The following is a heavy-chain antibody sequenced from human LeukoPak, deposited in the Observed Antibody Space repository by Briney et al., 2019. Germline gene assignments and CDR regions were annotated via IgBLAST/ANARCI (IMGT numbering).Heavy chain of an antibody. Sequence: GGSLRLSCAASGFTFSDYYMSWIRQAPGKGLEWVSYISSSGSTIYYADSVEGRFTISRDNAKNSLYLQMNSLRAEDTAVYYCASTWSVVLPAASYYMDVWGKGTTVTVSS. D-gene: IGHD2-2*01. J-gene: IGHJ6*03. CDR1: GFTFSDYY. V-gene: IGHV3-11*01. CDR3: ASTWSVVLPAASYYMDV. CDR2: ISSSGSTI.